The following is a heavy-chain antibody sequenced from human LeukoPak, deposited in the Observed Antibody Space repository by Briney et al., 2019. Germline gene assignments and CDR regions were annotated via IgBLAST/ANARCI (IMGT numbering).Heavy chain of an antibody. Sequence: GGSLRLSCAASGFTFDDYAMHWVRQAPGKGLEWVSGISWNSGSIGYADSVKGRFTISRDNAKNSLSLQMNSLKPEDTALYYCAKGPGLGAGKRYLDLWGRGTLVIVSS. D-gene: IGHD6-13*01. J-gene: IGHJ2*01. CDR2: ISWNSGSI. CDR1: GFTFDDYA. CDR3: AKGPGLGAGKRYLDL. V-gene: IGHV3-9*01.